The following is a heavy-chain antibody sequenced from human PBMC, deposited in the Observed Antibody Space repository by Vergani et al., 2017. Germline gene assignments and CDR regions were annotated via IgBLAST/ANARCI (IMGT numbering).Heavy chain of an antibody. V-gene: IGHV3-23*01. CDR2: ISSDGGST. D-gene: IGHD3-22*01. CDR3: AGPQGTSAYYYSGFDY. CDR1: GFTFSTYA. Sequence: EVQLLESGGGLVQPGGSLRLSCAASGFTFSTYAMTWVRQAPGKGLEWVSTISSDGGSTYYADSVKGRFTISRDNSKNTLSLQMNSRTAEDTAIYYCAGPQGTSAYYYSGFDYWREGILVTVSS. J-gene: IGHJ4*02.